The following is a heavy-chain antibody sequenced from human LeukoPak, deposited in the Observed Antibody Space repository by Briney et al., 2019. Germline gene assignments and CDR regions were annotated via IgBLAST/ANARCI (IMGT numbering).Heavy chain of an antibody. CDR1: GFTFSSYA. CDR3: ARAGGSGYYLYYFDY. J-gene: IGHJ4*02. CDR2: ISYDGSNK. D-gene: IGHD3-22*01. V-gene: IGHV3-30*01. Sequence: PGGSLRLPCAASGFTFSSYAMHWVRQAPGKGLEWVAVISYDGSNKYYADSVKGRFTISRDNSKNTLYLQMNSLRAKDTAVYYCARAGGSGYYLYYFDYWSQGTLVTVSS.